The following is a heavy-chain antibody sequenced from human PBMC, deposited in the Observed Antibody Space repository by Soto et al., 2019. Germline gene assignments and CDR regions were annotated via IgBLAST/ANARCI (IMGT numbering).Heavy chain of an antibody. CDR1: GYTFTGYY. V-gene: IGHV1-2*02. Sequence: ASVKVSCKASGYTFTGYYMHWVRQAPGQGLEWMGWINPNSGGTNYAQKFQGRVTMTRDTSISTAYMELSRLRSDDTAVYYCARVDSGHCSSTSCYTPLGMDVWGQGTTVTVSS. CDR3: ARVDSGHCSSTSCYTPLGMDV. D-gene: IGHD2-2*02. CDR2: INPNSGGT. J-gene: IGHJ6*02.